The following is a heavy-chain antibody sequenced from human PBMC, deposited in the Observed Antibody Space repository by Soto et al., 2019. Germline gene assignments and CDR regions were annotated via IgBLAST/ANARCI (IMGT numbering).Heavy chain of an antibody. D-gene: IGHD1-1*01. Sequence: QVHLVQSGAEVKKPGASVKVSCKASGYTFTSYGITWVRQAPGQGLEWMGWISAHNGNTDYAQKLQGRVIVTRDTSTRPAYMEPRDLISYHTAVYYCARGRYGDYWGQGALVTVSS. CDR2: ISAHNGNT. J-gene: IGHJ4*02. V-gene: IGHV1-18*01. CDR3: ARGRYGDY. CDR1: GYTFTSYG.